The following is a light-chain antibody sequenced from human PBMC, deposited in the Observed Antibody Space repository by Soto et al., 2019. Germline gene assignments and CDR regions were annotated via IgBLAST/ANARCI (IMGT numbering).Light chain of an antibody. CDR3: QPRGNWRP. CDR2: DAS. CDR1: QTINNY. J-gene: IGKJ5*01. Sequence: IALTQTQTTLSLSPGERATLSCRASQTINNYLAWYQHKPGQAPRLLIYDASTRATGIPARFSGSGSGTDFTLSISSLEPEDFATNSFQPRGNWRPSGQGT. V-gene: IGKV3-11*01.